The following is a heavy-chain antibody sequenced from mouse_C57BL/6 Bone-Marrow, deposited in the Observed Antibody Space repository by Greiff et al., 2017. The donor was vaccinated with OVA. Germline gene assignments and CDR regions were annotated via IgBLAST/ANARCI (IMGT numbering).Heavy chain of an antibody. CDR1: GFSLTSYG. J-gene: IGHJ2*01. CDR2: IWSGGST. D-gene: IGHD2-3*01. V-gene: IGHV2-2*01. CDR3: ARKDGYYEDYFDY. Sequence: QVQLKESGPGLVQPSQSLSITCTVSGFSLTSYGVHWVRQSPGKGLEWLGVIWSGGSTDYNAAFISRLSISKDNSKSQVFFKMNSLQADDTAIYCCARKDGYYEDYFDYWGQGTTLTVSS.